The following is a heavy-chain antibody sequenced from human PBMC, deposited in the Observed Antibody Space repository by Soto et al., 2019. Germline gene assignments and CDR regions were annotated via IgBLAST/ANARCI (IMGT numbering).Heavy chain of an antibody. CDR1: GGSFSGYY. CDR2: INHSGST. Sequence: QVQLQQWGAGLLKPSETLSLTCAVYGGSFSGYYWSWIRQPPGKGLEWIGEINHSGSTNYNPSLKSRVTISVDTSKNQFSLKLSSVTAADTAVYYCATLTVTTGGTNFDYWGQGTLVTVSS. V-gene: IGHV4-34*01. D-gene: IGHD4-4*01. CDR3: ATLTVTTGGTNFDY. J-gene: IGHJ4*02.